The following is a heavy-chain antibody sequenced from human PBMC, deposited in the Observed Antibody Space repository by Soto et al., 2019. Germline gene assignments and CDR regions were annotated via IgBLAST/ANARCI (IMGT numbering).Heavy chain of an antibody. V-gene: IGHV4-31*03. CDR3: ARYWRIYFDY. D-gene: IGHD1-1*01. CDR1: GGSISSGGYY. CDR2: IYYSGST. Sequence: PSETLSLTCTVSGGSISSGGYYWSWIRQHPGKGLEWIGYIYYSGSTYYNPSLKSRVTISVDTSKNQFSLKLSSVTAADTAVYYCARYWRIYFDYWGQGTLVTVSS. J-gene: IGHJ4*02.